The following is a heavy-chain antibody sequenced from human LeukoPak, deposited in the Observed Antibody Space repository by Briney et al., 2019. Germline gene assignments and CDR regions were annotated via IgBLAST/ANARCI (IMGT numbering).Heavy chain of an antibody. V-gene: IGHV4-34*01. CDR1: GGSFSGYC. CDR2: INHSGST. J-gene: IGHJ4*02. D-gene: IGHD3-22*01. CDR3: ARGIYYYDCSGYWPPLWYYFDY. Sequence: SETLSLTCAVYGGSFSGYCWSWIRQPPGKGLEWIGEINHSGSTNYNPSLKSRVTISVDTSKNQFSLKLSSVTAADTAVYYCARGIYYYDCSGYWPPLWYYFDYWGQGTLVTVSS.